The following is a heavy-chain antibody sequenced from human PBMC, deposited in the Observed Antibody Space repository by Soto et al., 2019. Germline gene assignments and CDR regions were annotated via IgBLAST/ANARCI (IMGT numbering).Heavy chain of an antibody. CDR2: ISSNGGST. V-gene: IGHV3-64*01. CDR1: GFTFSSYA. D-gene: IGHD3-10*01. J-gene: IGHJ6*03. CDR3: ARERGSGSYYYYYYYYMDV. Sequence: GGSLRLSCAASGFTFSSYAMHWVRQAPGKGLEYVSAISSNGGSTYYANSVKGRFTISRDNSKNTLYLQMGSLRAEDMAVYYCARERGSGSYYYYYYYYMDVWGKGTTVTVSS.